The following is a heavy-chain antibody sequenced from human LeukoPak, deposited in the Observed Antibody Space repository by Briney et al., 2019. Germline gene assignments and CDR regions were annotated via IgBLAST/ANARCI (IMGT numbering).Heavy chain of an antibody. D-gene: IGHD3-22*01. J-gene: IGHJ4*02. V-gene: IGHV4-31*03. Sequence: PSETLSLTCTVSGGSISSGGYYWSWIRQHPGKGLEWIGYIYYSGSTYYNPSLKSRVTISVDTSKNQFSLKLSSVTAADTAVYYCARVSTMIGALDYWGQGTLVTVSS. CDR2: IYYSGST. CDR3: ARVSTMIGALDY. CDR1: GGSISSGGYY.